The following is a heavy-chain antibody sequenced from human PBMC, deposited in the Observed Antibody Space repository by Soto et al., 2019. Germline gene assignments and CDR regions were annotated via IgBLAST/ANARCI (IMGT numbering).Heavy chain of an antibody. CDR3: ARATHYYGSGSYYRAYYYYYMDV. V-gene: IGHV4-31*03. CDR2: IYYSGST. J-gene: IGHJ6*03. Sequence: SETLSLTCTVSGGSISSGGYYWSWIRQHPGKGLEWIGYIYYSGSTYYNPSLKSRVTISVDTSKNQFSLKLSSVTAADTAVYYCARATHYYGSGSYYRAYYYYYMDVWGKGTTVTVSS. CDR1: GGSISSGGYY. D-gene: IGHD3-10*01.